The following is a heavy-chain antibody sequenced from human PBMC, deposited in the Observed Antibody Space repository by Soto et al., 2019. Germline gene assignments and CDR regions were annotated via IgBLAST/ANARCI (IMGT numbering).Heavy chain of an antibody. V-gene: IGHV2-70*04. D-gene: IGHD6-19*01. J-gene: IGHJ4*01. CDR1: GFSLSTTGMR. CDR3: AGTAGNYSGQHFEN. Sequence: SGPTLVNPTQTLTLTCTFSGFSLSTTGMRVSWIRQPPGKALDWLARIDWDDDKFYSTSLKTRLTISKDTSKNQVVLTMTNMGPGDTATYSCAGTAGNYSGQHFENWERGSLVTISS. CDR2: IDWDDDK.